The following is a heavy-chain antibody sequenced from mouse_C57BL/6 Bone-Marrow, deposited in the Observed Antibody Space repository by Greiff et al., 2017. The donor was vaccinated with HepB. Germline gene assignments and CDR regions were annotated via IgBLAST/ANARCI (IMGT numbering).Heavy chain of an antibody. CDR2: IYPGSGST. Sequence: QVQLQQSGAELVKPGASVKMSCKASGYTFTSYWITWVKQRPGQGLEWIGDIYPGSGSTNYNEKFKSKATLTVDTSSSTAYMQLSSLTSEDSAVYYCARGGYYSNYVDFDYWGQGTTLTVSS. CDR1: GYTFTSYW. D-gene: IGHD2-5*01. J-gene: IGHJ2*01. V-gene: IGHV1-55*01. CDR3: ARGGYYSNYVDFDY.